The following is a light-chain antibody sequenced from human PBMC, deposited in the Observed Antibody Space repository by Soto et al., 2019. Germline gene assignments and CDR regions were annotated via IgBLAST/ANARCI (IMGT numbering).Light chain of an antibody. CDR1: QSLLHSDGYNY. CDR2: VSS. CDR3: MQARQSPIT. V-gene: IGKV2-28*01. Sequence: DLVMTQSPLSLPVTPGEPASISCRSSQSLLHSDGYNYLEWYLQKPGQSPQLLIYVSSNRASGVPDRFSGSGSGTDFTLKISRVEAADVGVYYCMQARQSPITFGQGTRLEIK. J-gene: IGKJ5*01.